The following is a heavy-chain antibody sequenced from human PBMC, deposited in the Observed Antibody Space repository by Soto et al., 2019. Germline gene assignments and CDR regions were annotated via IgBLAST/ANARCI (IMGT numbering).Heavy chain of an antibody. CDR2: MSGTGAYI. D-gene: IGHD6-19*01. V-gene: IGHV3-23*01. Sequence: GGSLRLSCAASGFTFSRYALSWVRQAPGKGLEWVSVMSGTGAYIYYAESVKGRFTISRDNSKNTLYLQMNSLRAEDTAVYYCARDQQWLVRFYFDFWGQGTLVTVSS. CDR3: ARDQQWLVRFYFDF. J-gene: IGHJ4*02. CDR1: GFTFSRYA.